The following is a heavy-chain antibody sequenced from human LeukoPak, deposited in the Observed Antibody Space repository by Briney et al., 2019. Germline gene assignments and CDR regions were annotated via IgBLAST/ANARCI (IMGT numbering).Heavy chain of an antibody. D-gene: IGHD6-13*01. CDR3: ARGAYSSSWYGIEYYFDY. J-gene: IGHJ4*02. Sequence: SVKVSCKASGGTFSSYAISWVRQAPGQGLEWMGGIIPIFGTANYAQKFQGRVTITADESTSTAYMELSSLRSEDTAVYYCARGAYSSSWYGIEYYFDYWGQGTLVTVSS. V-gene: IGHV1-69*13. CDR1: GGTFSSYA. CDR2: IIPIFGTA.